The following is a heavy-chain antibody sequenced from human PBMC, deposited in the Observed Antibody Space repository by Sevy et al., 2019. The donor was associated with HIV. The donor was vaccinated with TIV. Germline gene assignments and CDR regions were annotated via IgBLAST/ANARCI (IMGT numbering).Heavy chain of an antibody. CDR2: IYSGGST. Sequence: GGSLRLSCAASGFTVSGNYMSWVRQAPGKGREWVSVIYSGGSTYYADSVKGRFTISRDTSKTTLYLQMNSLRFEDTAVYYCASTSCSGGSCYSLIDAWGQGTLVTVSS. CDR1: GFTVSGNY. J-gene: IGHJ4*02. CDR3: ASTSCSGGSCYSLIDA. D-gene: IGHD2-15*01. V-gene: IGHV3-66*02.